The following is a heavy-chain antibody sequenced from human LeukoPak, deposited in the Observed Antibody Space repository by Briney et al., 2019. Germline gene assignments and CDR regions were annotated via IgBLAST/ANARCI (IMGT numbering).Heavy chain of an antibody. J-gene: IGHJ4*02. CDR3: ARDLPCTNSNCYTGGFDY. Sequence: PGGSLRLSCAASGFTFSTYSMNWVRQAPGKGLEWVSYISSFSNTIYYADSVKGRFTISRDNAKNSLYLLMHSLSAEDTAVYYCARDLPCTNSNCYTGGFDYWGPGTLVTVSS. D-gene: IGHD2-8*01. CDR2: ISSFSNTI. CDR1: GFTFSTYS. V-gene: IGHV3-48*04.